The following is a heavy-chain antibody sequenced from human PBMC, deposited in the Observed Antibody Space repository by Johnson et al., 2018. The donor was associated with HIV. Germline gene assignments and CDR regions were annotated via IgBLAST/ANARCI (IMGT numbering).Heavy chain of an antibody. CDR3: ANLGDYGGNNGFDI. CDR1: GFTVRNNY. Sequence: QVQLVESGGGLIQPGGSLRLSRAASGFTVRNNYMSWVRQAPGKGLEWVAVISYDGSNKYYAESVKGRFTISRDNSKNTMYLQMNSLRTEDTAVYYCANLGDYGGNNGFDIWGQGTMVTVSS. D-gene: IGHD4-23*01. V-gene: IGHV3-30*18. J-gene: IGHJ3*02. CDR2: ISYDGSNK.